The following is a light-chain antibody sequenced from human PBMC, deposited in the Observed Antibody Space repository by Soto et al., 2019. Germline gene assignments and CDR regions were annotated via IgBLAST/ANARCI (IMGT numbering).Light chain of an antibody. CDR2: AAS. Sequence: DIQMTQSPSSLSAFVGDRVTITCRASQNIFNYLNWCQQKPGKAPKLLIYAASSLQSGVQSISIGSGFPIFFYPPSTLLQPPGVATNYSQQSYSTPPITFGQGTRLAIK. CDR1: QNIFNY. J-gene: IGKJ5*01. CDR3: QQSYSTPPIT. V-gene: IGKV1-39*01.